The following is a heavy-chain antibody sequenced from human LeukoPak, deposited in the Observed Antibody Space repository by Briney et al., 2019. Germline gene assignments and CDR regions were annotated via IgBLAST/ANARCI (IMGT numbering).Heavy chain of an antibody. CDR3: ARDLAYSTGFDY. CDR1: GFTFSSSTFGSYT. D-gene: IGHD4-11*01. J-gene: IGHJ4*02. V-gene: IGHV3-21*01. CDR2: ISSTRTYI. Sequence: GGSLRLSCAPSGFTFSSSTFGSYTLTWVRQAPGKGLEWVSSISSTRTYIYYTDSVKGRFTISRDIANSLLYLQMNSLRADDTAVYYCARDLAYSTGFDYWGQGTLVTVSS.